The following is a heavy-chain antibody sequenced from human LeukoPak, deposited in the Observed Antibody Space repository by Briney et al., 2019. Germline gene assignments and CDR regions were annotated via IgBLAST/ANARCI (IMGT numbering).Heavy chain of an antibody. D-gene: IGHD3-16*01. CDR3: ARGRRSYGNYFDY. CDR2: IYSGGIT. Sequence: GGSLRLSCAASGFTVSSNYMSWVRQAPGKGLEWVSVIYSGGITYYADSVKGRFTISRDNSKNTLYLQMNSLRAEDTAVYYCARGRRSYGNYFDYWGQGTLVTVSS. CDR1: GFTVSSNY. V-gene: IGHV3-66*01. J-gene: IGHJ4*02.